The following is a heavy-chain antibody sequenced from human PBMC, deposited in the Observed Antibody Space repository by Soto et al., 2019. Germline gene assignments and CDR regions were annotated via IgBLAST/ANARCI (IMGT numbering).Heavy chain of an antibody. J-gene: IGHJ6*02. CDR2: IYYSGST. D-gene: IGHD3-3*01. CDR1: GGSISSSSYY. Sequence: PSETLSLTCTVSGGSISSSSYYWGWIRQPPGKGLEWIGSIYYSGSTYYNPSLKSRVTISVDTSKNQFSLKLSSVTAADTAVYYCARLSIPRITIFVVASDGMDVWGQGTTVTVSS. V-gene: IGHV4-39*01. CDR3: ARLSIPRITIFVVASDGMDV.